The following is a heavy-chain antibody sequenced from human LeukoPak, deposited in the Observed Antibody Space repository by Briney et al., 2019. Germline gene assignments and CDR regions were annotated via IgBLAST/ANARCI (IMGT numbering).Heavy chain of an antibody. CDR1: GFTFSSYA. CDR3: AREPYYYDSSGYFQALDY. J-gene: IGHJ4*02. CDR2: ISYDGSNK. Sequence: GGSLRLSCAASGFTFSSYAMHWVRQAPGKGLEWVAVISYDGSNKYYADSVKGRFTISRDNAKNSLYLQMNSLRAEDTAVYYCAREPYYYDSSGYFQALDYWGQGTLVTVSS. D-gene: IGHD3-22*01. V-gene: IGHV3-30-3*01.